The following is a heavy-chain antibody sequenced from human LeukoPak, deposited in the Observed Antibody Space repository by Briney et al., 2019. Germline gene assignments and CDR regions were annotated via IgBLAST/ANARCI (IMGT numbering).Heavy chain of an antibody. CDR3: AKDQGYYGSGSYKEYFQH. J-gene: IGHJ1*01. Sequence: GGSLRLSCAASGFTFSSYAMTWVRQAPGKGLEWVSAISGSGDSTYYADSVKGRFTASRDNSKNTLYLQMNSLRAEDTAVYYCAKDQGYYGSGSYKEYFQHWGQGTLVTVSS. CDR2: ISGSGDST. D-gene: IGHD3-10*01. CDR1: GFTFSSYA. V-gene: IGHV3-23*01.